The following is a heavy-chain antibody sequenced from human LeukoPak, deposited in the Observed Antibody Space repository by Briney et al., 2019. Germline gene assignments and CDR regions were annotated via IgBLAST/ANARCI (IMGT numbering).Heavy chain of an antibody. J-gene: IGHJ4*02. V-gene: IGHV3-30*02. CDR3: AKWGAAAGTGFDY. D-gene: IGHD6-13*01. Sequence: PGGSLRLSCAASGFTFSSYGMHWVRQAPGKGLEWVAFIRYDGSNKYYADSVKGRFTISRDNSKNTLYLQMNSLRAEDTAVYYCAKWGAAAGTGFDYWGQGTLVTVSS. CDR2: IRYDGSNK. CDR1: GFTFSSYG.